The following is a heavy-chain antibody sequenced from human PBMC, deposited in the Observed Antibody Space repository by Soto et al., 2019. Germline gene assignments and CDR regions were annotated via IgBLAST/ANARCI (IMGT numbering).Heavy chain of an antibody. Sequence: GGSLRLSCAVSGFTFNSYAMTWVRQAPGKGLEWVSSISGSADVMYYADSVKGRFIISRDNSKMTLSLQLNSLSAEDTGVYYCAKYRSSSSGAEGFDYWGQGALVPVSS. CDR1: GFTFNSYA. V-gene: IGHV3-23*01. J-gene: IGHJ4*02. CDR3: AKYRSSSSGAEGFDY. D-gene: IGHD2-15*01. CDR2: ISGSADVM.